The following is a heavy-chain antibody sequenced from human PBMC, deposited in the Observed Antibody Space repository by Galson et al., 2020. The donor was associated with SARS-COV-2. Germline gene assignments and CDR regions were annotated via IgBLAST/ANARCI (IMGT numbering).Heavy chain of an antibody. J-gene: IGHJ4*02. V-gene: IGHV4-39*01. CDR1: GGSINSSSYY. Sequence: SETLSLTCTVSGGSINSSSYYWGWIRQPPGKGLEWIGSIYYSGSTYYNPSLKSRVTISVDTSKNQFSLKLSSVTAADTAVYYCARTTIFGVVDRFDYWGQGTLVTVSS. CDR2: IYYSGST. D-gene: IGHD3-3*01. CDR3: ARTTIFGVVDRFDY.